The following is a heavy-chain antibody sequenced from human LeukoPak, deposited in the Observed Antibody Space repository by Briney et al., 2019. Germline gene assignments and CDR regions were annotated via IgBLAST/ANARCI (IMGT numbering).Heavy chain of an antibody. CDR1: GFTFSSYS. D-gene: IGHD2-15*01. CDR2: ISSSSSYI. CDR3: ARDLNCSGGSCYSDWFDP. J-gene: IGHJ5*02. V-gene: IGHV3-21*01. Sequence: GGSLRLSCAASGFTFSSYSRNWVRQAPGKGLECVSSISSSSSYIYYADSVKGRFTISRDNAKNSLYLQMNSLRAEDTAVYYCARDLNCSGGSCYSDWFDPWGQGTLVTVSS.